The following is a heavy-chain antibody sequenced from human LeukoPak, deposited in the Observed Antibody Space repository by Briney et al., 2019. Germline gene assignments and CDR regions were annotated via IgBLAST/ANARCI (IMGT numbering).Heavy chain of an antibody. D-gene: IGHD6-19*01. Sequence: VASVKVSCKASGYTFTGYYMHWVRQAPGQGLEWMGWINPNSGGTNYAQKFQGRVTMTRDTSISTAYMELSRLRSDDTAVYYCAREGVSAVAGNDAFDIWGQGTMVTVSS. V-gene: IGHV1-2*02. CDR1: GYTFTGYY. J-gene: IGHJ3*02. CDR3: AREGVSAVAGNDAFDI. CDR2: INPNSGGT.